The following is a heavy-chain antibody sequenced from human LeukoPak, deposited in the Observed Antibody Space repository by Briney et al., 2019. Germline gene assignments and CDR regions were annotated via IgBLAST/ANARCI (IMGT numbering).Heavy chain of an antibody. V-gene: IGHV4-39*01. D-gene: IGHD3-3*01. J-gene: IGHJ4*02. CDR1: GGSISSSSYY. CDR3: ASCLSGLDC. CDR2: IYYSGST. Sequence: SETLSLTCTVSGGSISSSSYYWGWIRQPPGKGLEWIGSIYYSGSTDYNPSLKSQATISVDTSKNQFCLKLSSVSAADTAVYYCASCLSGLDCWGQGTLVSVSS.